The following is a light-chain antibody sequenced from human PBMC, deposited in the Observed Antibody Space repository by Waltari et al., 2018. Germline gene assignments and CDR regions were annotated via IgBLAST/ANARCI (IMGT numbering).Light chain of an antibody. CDR3: QDYGSSGT. J-gene: IGKJ2*01. Sequence: EIVLTQSPGTLSLSPGERATLSCRASPSVNSNYLAWFQQKPGQAPRLLIYDASTRATGIPDTFSGSGSGTDFTLTISRLEPEDFAVYYCQDYGSSGTFGQGTKLEIK. CDR2: DAS. CDR1: PSVNSNY. V-gene: IGKV3-20*01.